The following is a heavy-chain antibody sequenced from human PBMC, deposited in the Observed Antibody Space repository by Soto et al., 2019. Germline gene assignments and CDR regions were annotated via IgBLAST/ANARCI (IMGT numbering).Heavy chain of an antibody. CDR3: ARVGEMGCGGGRYAMDV. CDR2: ISGYNGNT. J-gene: IGHJ6*02. V-gene: IGHV1-18*01. D-gene: IGHD3-16*01. CDR1: GYTFSNFG. Sequence: GASVKVSRKASGYTFSNFGINWVRQAPGQGLEWMGWISGYNGNTKYAQKLQGRVTTTTDTSTSTAYMELRSLRADDTAVYFCARVGEMGCGGGRYAMDVWGQGTTVTVSS.